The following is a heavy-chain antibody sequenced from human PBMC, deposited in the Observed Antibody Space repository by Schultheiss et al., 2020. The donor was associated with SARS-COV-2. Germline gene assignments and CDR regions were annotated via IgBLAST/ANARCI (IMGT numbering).Heavy chain of an antibody. CDR2: IKSKTDGGTT. J-gene: IGHJ4*02. D-gene: IGHD1-1*01. V-gene: IGHV3-15*01. Sequence: GGSLRLSCAASGFTFSNALMSWVRQAPGKGLEWVGRIKSKTDGGTTDYAAPVKGRFTISRDDSKNTLYLQMNSLKTEDTAVYYCTTEWYNWNDDFDYWGQGTLVTVSS. CDR3: TTEWYNWNDDFDY. CDR1: GFTFSNAL.